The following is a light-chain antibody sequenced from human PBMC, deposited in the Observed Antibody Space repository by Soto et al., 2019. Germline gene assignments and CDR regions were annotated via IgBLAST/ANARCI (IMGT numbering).Light chain of an antibody. J-gene: IGLJ3*02. CDR3: AAWDDSLRGLV. Sequence: QSALTQPASVSGSPGQSITISCTGTSSDVGGYNFVSWYQQNPGRAPKLMIYEVSNRPSGVSDRFSGSKSGNTASLTISGLQAEDEGDYYCAAWDDSLRGLVFGGGTQLTVL. CDR2: EVS. CDR1: SSDVGGYNF. V-gene: IGLV2-14*01.